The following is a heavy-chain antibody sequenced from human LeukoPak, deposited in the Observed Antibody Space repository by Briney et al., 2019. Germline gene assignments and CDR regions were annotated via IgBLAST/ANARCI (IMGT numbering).Heavy chain of an antibody. CDR3: ARQRYCSSTSCYRHFDY. CDR2: IYYSGST. D-gene: IGHD2-2*01. CDR1: GGSISSYY. V-gene: IGHV4-59*08. J-gene: IGHJ4*02. Sequence: SETLSLTCTVSGGSISSYYWSWLRQPPGKGLEWIGYIYYSGSTNYNPSLKSRVTISVDTSKNQFSLKLSSVTAADTAVYYCARQRYCSSTSCYRHFDYWGQGTLVTVSS.